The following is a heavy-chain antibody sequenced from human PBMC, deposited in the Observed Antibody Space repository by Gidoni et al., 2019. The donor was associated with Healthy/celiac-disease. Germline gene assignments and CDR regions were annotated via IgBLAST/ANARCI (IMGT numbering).Heavy chain of an antibody. J-gene: IGHJ4*02. V-gene: IGHV4-34*01. CDR1: GGSFSGYY. D-gene: IGHD3-10*01. CDR3: ARSYGSGSYYRGPLDY. CDR2: INHSGST. Sequence: QVQLQQWGAGLLKPSETLSLTCAVYGGSFSGYYWSWIRQPPGKGLEWIGEINHSGSTNYNPSLKSRVTISVDTSKNQFSLKLSSVTAADTAVYYCARSYGSGSYYRGPLDYWGQGTLVTASS.